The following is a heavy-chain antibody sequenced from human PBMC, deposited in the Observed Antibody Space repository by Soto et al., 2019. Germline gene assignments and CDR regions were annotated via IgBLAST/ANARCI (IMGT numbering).Heavy chain of an antibody. V-gene: IGHV4-30-4*01. CDR2: IYYSGST. D-gene: IGHD3-22*01. CDR1: GGSISSGDYY. J-gene: IGHJ4*02. Sequence: PSETLSLTCTVSGGSISSGDYYWSWIRQPPGKGLEWIGYIYYSGSTYYNPSLKSRVTTSVDTSKNQFSLKLSSVTAADTAVYYCARDSSGYYYQDYWGQGTLVTVSS. CDR3: ARDSSGYYYQDY.